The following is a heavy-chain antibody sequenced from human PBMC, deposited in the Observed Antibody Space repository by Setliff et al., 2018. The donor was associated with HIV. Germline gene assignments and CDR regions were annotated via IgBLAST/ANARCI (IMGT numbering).Heavy chain of an antibody. V-gene: IGHV4-59*01. D-gene: IGHD6-25*01. J-gene: IGHJ6*02. CDR3: ARAAAAAGYYYYGMDV. CDR2: IYYSGST. CDR1: GGSISSYY. Sequence: SETLSLTCTVSGGSISSYYWSWIRQPPGKGLEWIGYIYYSGSTNYNPSLKGRVTTSVDTSKNQFSLKLSSVTAADTAVYYCARAAAAAGYYYYGMDVWGQGTTVTVSS.